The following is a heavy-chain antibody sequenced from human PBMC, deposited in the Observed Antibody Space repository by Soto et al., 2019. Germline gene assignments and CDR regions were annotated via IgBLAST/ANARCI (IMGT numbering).Heavy chain of an antibody. CDR2: ISNSGEIT. Sequence: QVQLVESGGGLVQPGGSLRLSCAASGFTFSDSYMTWIRLAPGKGLEWVSFISNSGEITSYADSVQGRFTISRDNGKNSLYLQLNSLRTEDTAVYYCVRGHTLLTEWGQGTLVTVSS. J-gene: IGHJ4*02. V-gene: IGHV3-11*01. D-gene: IGHD3-9*01. CDR3: VRGHTLLTE. CDR1: GFTFSDSY.